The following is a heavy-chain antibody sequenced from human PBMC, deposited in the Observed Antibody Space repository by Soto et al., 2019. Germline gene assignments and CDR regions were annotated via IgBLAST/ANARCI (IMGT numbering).Heavy chain of an antibody. J-gene: IGHJ4*02. V-gene: IGHV3-48*02. Sequence: EVQLVESGGGLVQPGGSLRLSCVASGFTFSTDSMNWVRQAPGKGLEWVAHNSTSGATRYYADSVKGRFTISRDNAKTSLYLQMDSLRNEDTAVYYCPRFFGSGFDYWGQGTLVTVSS. CDR3: PRFFGSGFDY. CDR1: GFTFSTDS. D-gene: IGHD6-19*01. CDR2: NSTSGATR.